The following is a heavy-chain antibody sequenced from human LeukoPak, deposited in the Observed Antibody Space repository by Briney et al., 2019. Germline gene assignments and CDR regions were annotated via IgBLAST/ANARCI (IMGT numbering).Heavy chain of an antibody. Sequence: PGGSLRLSCAASGFTFSSYWMSSVRQAPGEGLGWVANIKQDGSEKYYVDSVKGRFTISRDNAKNSLYLQMNSLRAEDTAVYYCARAAPYYYYYMDVWGKGTTVTVSS. CDR3: ARAAPYYYYYMDV. V-gene: IGHV3-7*01. J-gene: IGHJ6*03. CDR1: GFTFSSYW. CDR2: IKQDGSEK. D-gene: IGHD6-6*01.